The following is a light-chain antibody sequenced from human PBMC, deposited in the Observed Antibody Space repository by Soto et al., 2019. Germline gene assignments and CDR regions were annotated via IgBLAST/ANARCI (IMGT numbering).Light chain of an antibody. V-gene: IGKV1-16*02. J-gene: IGKJ2*01. CDR2: AAT. CDR1: QDIHNY. Sequence: DIQMTQSPSSLSASVGDRVTITCRASQDIHNYLAWFQQKPGMAPKYLIYAATNLHSGVPSKFSGSASGTEFTLTITSLQPEDFATYYCQQYTDYPFTFGQGTKLEIK. CDR3: QQYTDYPFT.